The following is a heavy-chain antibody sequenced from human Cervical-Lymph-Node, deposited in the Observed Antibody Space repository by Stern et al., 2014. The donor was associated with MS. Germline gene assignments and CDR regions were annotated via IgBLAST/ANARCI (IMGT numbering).Heavy chain of an antibody. CDR1: GGSITNDY. V-gene: IGHV4-59*01. CDR3: ARGAWRLPDS. Sequence: QLVQSGPGLVKPSETLSLTCTVSGGSITNDYWSWYRQPPGKGLEWIGYFYDSGSTNYNPSLKGRVSISADSSRNQFSLNLRSVTAADTAVYYCARGAWRLPDSWGQGTLVTVSS. J-gene: IGHJ5*02. CDR2: FYDSGST. D-gene: IGHD5-12*01.